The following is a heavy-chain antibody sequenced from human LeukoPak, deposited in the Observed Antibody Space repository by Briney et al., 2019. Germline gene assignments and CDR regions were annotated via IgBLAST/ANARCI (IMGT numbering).Heavy chain of an antibody. D-gene: IGHD1-1*01. CDR1: GGSMSSGNYYY. CDR3: ARAGIAYDY. CDR2: ISTSGSS. Sequence: SETLSLTCTVSGGSMSSGNYYYWSWIRQPAGKGLDWIGRISTSGSSNYNPSLKSRVTISVDTSKNQFSLKLSSVTAADTAVYYCARAGIAYDYWGQGTLVTVSS. V-gene: IGHV4-61*02. J-gene: IGHJ4*02.